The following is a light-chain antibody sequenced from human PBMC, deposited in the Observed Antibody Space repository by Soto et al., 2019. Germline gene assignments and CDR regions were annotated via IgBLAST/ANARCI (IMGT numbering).Light chain of an antibody. CDR2: AAS. Sequence: AIRMTQSPSSFSASTGDXXXXXXXASQGISSYLAWYQQKPGKAPKLLIYAASTLQSGAPSRFSGSGSGTDFTLTISCLQSEDFATYYCQQYYSYPLTFGGGTKVDI. CDR3: QQYYSYPLT. J-gene: IGKJ4*01. V-gene: IGKV1-8*01. CDR1: QGISSY.